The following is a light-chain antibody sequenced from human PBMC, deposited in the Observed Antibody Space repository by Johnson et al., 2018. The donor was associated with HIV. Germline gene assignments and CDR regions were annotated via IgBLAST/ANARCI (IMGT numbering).Light chain of an antibody. CDR3: GTWDSSLSVGYV. J-gene: IGLJ1*01. V-gene: IGLV1-51*02. CDR1: SSNIGNNY. Sequence: QSVLTQPPSVSAAPGQKVTIFCSGSSSNIGNNYVSWYQQVPGTAPKLLIYENNKRPSEIPDRFSGSKSGTSATLGITGLQTGDEADYYCGTWDSSLSVGYVFGTGTKVTVL. CDR2: ENN.